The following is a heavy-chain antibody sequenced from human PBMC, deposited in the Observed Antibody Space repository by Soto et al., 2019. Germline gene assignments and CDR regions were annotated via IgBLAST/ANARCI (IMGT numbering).Heavy chain of an antibody. Sequence: GGSLRLSCAASGFTFSYYGMSWVRQAPGKGLEWVSSISGSGGRTYYADSVKGRLTISRDNSKNTLYLQMHSLRAEDTAVYYCVGLVAAAGTAYWGQGTLVTVSS. D-gene: IGHD6-13*01. CDR1: GFTFSYYG. CDR2: ISGSGGRT. V-gene: IGHV3-23*01. CDR3: VGLVAAAGTAY. J-gene: IGHJ4*02.